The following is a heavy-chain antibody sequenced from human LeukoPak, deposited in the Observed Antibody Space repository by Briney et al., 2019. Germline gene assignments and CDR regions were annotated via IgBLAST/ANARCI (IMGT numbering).Heavy chain of an antibody. CDR2: IYYSGST. J-gene: IGHJ4*02. CDR3: ARPRRYSYYFDY. Sequence: KPSETLSLTCTVSGGSISSSSYYWGWIRQPPGKGLEWIGSIYYSGSTYYNPSLESRVTISVDTSKNQFSLKLSSVTAADTAVYYCARPRRYSYYFDYWGQGTLVTVSS. CDR1: GGSISSSSYY. V-gene: IGHV4-39*01. D-gene: IGHD5-18*01.